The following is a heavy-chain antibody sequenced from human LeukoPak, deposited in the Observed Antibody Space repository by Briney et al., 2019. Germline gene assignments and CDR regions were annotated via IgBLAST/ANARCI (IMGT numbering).Heavy chain of an antibody. V-gene: IGHV3-30*04. CDR3: ASGGLTFGYDYYFDY. Sequence: GGSLRLSCAASGFTFSSYAMHWVRQAPGKGLEWVAVISYDGSNKYYADSVKGRFTISRDNSKNTLYLQMNSLRAEDTAVYYCASGGLTFGYDYYFDYWGQGTLVTVSS. D-gene: IGHD5-12*01. J-gene: IGHJ4*02. CDR2: ISYDGSNK. CDR1: GFTFSSYA.